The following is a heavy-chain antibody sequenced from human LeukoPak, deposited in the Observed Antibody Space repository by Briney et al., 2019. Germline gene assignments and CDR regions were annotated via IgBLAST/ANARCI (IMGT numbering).Heavy chain of an antibody. CDR1: GYTFTGYY. Sequence: ASVKVSCKASGYTFTGYYMHWVRQAPGQGLEWMGWINPNSGGTNYAQKFQGRVTMTRDTSISTAYMELSRLRSDDTAVYYCARPAHGVTGGFDYWGQGILVTVSS. CDR2: INPNSGGT. CDR3: ARPAHGVTGGFDY. V-gene: IGHV1-2*02. D-gene: IGHD4-17*01. J-gene: IGHJ4*02.